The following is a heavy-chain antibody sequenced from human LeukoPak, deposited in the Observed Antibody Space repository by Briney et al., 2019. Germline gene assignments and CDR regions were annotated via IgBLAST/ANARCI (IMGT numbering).Heavy chain of an antibody. J-gene: IGHJ5*02. V-gene: IGHV4-4*02. CDR1: GGSISSSNW. CDR3: ARDSWPLGWFDP. D-gene: IGHD3-10*01. CDR2: IYHSGST. Sequence: PSETLSLTCAVSGGSISSSNWWSWVRQPPGKGLEWIGEIYHSGSTNYNPSLKSRVTISVDTSKNQFSLKLSSVTAADTAVYYCARDSWPLGWFDPWGQGTLVTVSS.